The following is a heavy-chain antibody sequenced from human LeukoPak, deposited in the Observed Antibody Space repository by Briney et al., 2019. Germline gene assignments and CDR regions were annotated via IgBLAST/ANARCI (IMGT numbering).Heavy chain of an antibody. V-gene: IGHV3-9*01. CDR3: ARMKSGSYSFDY. J-gene: IGHJ4*02. CDR2: ISWNSGSI. Sequence: PGRSLRLSCAASGFTFDDYAMHWVRQAPGKGLEWVSGISWNSGSIGYADSVKGRFTISRDNAKNSLYLQMSSLRAEDTAIYYCARMKSGSYSFDYWGQGTLVTVSS. D-gene: IGHD1-26*01. CDR1: GFTFDDYA.